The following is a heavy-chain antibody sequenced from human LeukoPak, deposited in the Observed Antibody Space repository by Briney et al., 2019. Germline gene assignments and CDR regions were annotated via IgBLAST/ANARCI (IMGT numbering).Heavy chain of an antibody. J-gene: IGHJ3*02. Sequence: GESLKISCKGSVYSFTSYWIGWVRQMPGKGLEWMGIIYPGDSDTRYSPSFQGQVTISADKSISTAYLQWSSLKASNTAMYYCARLSMVTRNAFDIWGQGTMVTVSS. CDR3: ARLSMVTRNAFDI. V-gene: IGHV5-51*01. CDR1: VYSFTSYW. CDR2: IYPGDSDT. D-gene: IGHD5-18*01.